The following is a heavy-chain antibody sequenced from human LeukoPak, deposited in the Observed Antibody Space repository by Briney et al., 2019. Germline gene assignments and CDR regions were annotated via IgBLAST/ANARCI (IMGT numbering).Heavy chain of an antibody. Sequence: ASVKVSCKASGYTFTSYGISWVRQAPGQGLEWMGWISAYNGNTNYAQKLQGRVTMTTDTSTSTAYMELRSLRSDDTAVYYCARELTYYDFWSGYFDAFDIWGQGTMVTVSS. CDR3: ARELTYYDFWSGYFDAFDI. V-gene: IGHV1-18*04. CDR2: ISAYNGNT. D-gene: IGHD3-3*01. J-gene: IGHJ3*02. CDR1: GYTFTSYG.